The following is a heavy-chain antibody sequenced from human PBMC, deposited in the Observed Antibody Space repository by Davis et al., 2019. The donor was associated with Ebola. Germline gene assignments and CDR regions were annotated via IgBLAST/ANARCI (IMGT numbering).Heavy chain of an antibody. V-gene: IGHV4-59*01. Sequence: PGGSLRLSCTVSGGSISSYYWSWIRQPPGKGLEWIGYIYYSGSTNYNPSLKSRVTISVDTSKNQFSLKLSSVTAADTAVYYCARSIVVVVAATGYYYGMDVWGKGTTVTVSS. CDR3: ARSIVVVVAATGYYYGMDV. CDR1: GGSISSYY. J-gene: IGHJ6*04. CDR2: IYYSGST. D-gene: IGHD2-15*01.